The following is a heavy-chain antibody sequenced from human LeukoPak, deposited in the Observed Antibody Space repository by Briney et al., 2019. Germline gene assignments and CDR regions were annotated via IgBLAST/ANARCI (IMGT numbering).Heavy chain of an antibody. CDR3: TTDRRYSSGWHVDYYYYMDV. CDR2: IKSKTDGGTT. D-gene: IGHD6-19*01. J-gene: IGHJ6*03. V-gene: IGHV3-15*01. CDR1: GFTFSNAW. Sequence: GGSLRLSCAASGFTFSNAWMSWVRQAPGKGLEWVGRIKSKTDGGTTDYAAPVKGRFTISRDDSKNTLYLQMNSLKTEDTAVYYCTTDRRYSSGWHVDYYYYMDVWGKGTTVTVSS.